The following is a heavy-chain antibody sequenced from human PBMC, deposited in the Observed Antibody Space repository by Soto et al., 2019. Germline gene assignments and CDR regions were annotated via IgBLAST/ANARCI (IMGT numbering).Heavy chain of an antibody. D-gene: IGHD6-19*01. CDR1: GNTFSIYG. J-gene: IGHJ4*02. CDR2: IIAYNGNT. Sequence: QVQLVQSAAEVKKPGASVRVSCKVSGNTFSIYGLSWVRQAPGQGLEWMGWIIAYNGNTNYAEKFQGRVTMTRDTSTSTAYMELRSLRSDDTAVYYCAFSSGWTYYFDYWGQGTLVTVSS. CDR3: AFSSGWTYYFDY. V-gene: IGHV1-18*01.